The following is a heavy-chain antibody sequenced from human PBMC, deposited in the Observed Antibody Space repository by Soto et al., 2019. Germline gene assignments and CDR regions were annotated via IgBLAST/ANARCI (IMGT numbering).Heavy chain of an antibody. Sequence: SETLSLTCTVSGGSISSYYWSWIRQPPGKGLEWIWYIYYSGCTNYNPSLKSRVTISLDTSKNQFSLKLSSVTAADTAVYYCARGRDCSGGSCYSGNWFDPWGQGTLVTVS. D-gene: IGHD2-15*01. CDR2: IYYSGCT. V-gene: IGHV4-59*01. J-gene: IGHJ5*02. CDR1: GGSISSYY. CDR3: ARGRDCSGGSCYSGNWFDP.